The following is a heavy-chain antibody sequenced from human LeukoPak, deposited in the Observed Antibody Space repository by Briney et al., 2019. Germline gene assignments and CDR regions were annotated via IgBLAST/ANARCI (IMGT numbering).Heavy chain of an antibody. CDR2: ISWNSGSI. CDR1: GFTFDDYA. Sequence: GGSLRLSCAASGFTFDDYAMHWVRQAPGKGLEWVSGISWNSGSIGYADSVKGRFTISRDNAKNSLYLQMNSLKTEDTAVYYCITSSNDHEFPYWGQGTLVTVSS. V-gene: IGHV3-9*01. D-gene: IGHD4-11*01. CDR3: ITSSNDHEFPY. J-gene: IGHJ4*02.